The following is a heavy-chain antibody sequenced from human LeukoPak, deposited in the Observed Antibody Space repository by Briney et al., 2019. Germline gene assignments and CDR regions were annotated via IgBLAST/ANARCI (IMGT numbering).Heavy chain of an antibody. CDR2: ISGSGGTT. CDR1: GFTFSSYA. CDR3: AKLTSLYFFDY. Sequence: GGSLRLSCAASGFTFSSYAMSWVRQAPGKGLEWVSVISGSGGTTYYADSVKGRFTISRGNSKNMLFLQMNSLRAEDTALYYCAKLTSLYFFDYWGQGTLVTVSS. V-gene: IGHV3-23*01. J-gene: IGHJ4*02.